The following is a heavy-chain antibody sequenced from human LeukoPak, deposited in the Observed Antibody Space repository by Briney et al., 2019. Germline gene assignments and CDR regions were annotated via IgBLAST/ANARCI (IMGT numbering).Heavy chain of an antibody. D-gene: IGHD5-24*01. Sequence: SVKVSCKASGGTFSSYATSWVRQAPGQGLEWMGGIIPIFGTANYAQKFQGRVTITADESTSTAYMELSSLRSEDTAVYYCASDGDSRDGLASHWGQGTLVTVSS. J-gene: IGHJ4*02. V-gene: IGHV1-69*13. CDR1: GGTFSSYA. CDR2: IIPIFGTA. CDR3: ASDGDSRDGLASH.